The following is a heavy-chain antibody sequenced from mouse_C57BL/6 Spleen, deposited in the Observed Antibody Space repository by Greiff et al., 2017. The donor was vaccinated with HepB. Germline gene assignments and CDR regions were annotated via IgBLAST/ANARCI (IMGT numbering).Heavy chain of an antibody. CDR1: GYTFTSYW. J-gene: IGHJ2*01. D-gene: IGHD1-1*01. CDR3: ARSPNYYGSSYYFDY. CDR2: IYPGSGST. V-gene: IGHV1-55*01. Sequence: VKLQQPGAELVKPGASVKMSCKASGYTFTSYWITWVKQRPGQGLEWIGDIYPGSGSTNYNEKFKSKATLTVDTSSSTAYMQLSSLTSEDSAVYYCARSPNYYGSSYYFDYWGQGTTLTVSS.